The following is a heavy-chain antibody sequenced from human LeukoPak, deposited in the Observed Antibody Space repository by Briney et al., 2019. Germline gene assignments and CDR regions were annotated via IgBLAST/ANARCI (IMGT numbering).Heavy chain of an antibody. J-gene: IGHJ4*02. CDR1: GFNFNNYP. CDR3: AKENPVGGTNYFDY. CDR2: ITSSGDTT. D-gene: IGHD1-26*01. V-gene: IGHV3-23*01. Sequence: GGSLRLSCAASGFNFNNYPMSWVRQAPGKGLEWVSAITSSGDTTYYADSVRGRITISRDNSKNTLYLQMNTLRAEDRAVYYCAKENPVGGTNYFDYWGQGTLVTVSS.